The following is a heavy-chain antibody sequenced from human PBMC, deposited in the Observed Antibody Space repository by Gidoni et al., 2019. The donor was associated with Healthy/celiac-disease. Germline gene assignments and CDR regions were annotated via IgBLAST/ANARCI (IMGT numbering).Heavy chain of an antibody. J-gene: IGHJ5*02. CDR2: IYYSGST. Sequence: QVQLQESGPGLVKPSETLSLTCTVSGGSISSYYWSWIRQPPGKGLEWIGYIYYSGSTNYNPSLKSRVTISVDTSKNQFSLKLSSVTAADTAVYYCARALDTAMVTRFDPWGQGTLVTVSS. D-gene: IGHD5-18*01. CDR1: GGSISSYY. CDR3: ARALDTAMVTRFDP. V-gene: IGHV4-59*01.